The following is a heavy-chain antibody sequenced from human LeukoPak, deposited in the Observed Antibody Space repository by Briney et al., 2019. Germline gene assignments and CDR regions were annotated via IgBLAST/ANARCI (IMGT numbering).Heavy chain of an antibody. CDR2: IYYSGST. CDR1: GGSISSGGYY. Sequence: SETLSLTCTVSGGSISSGGYYWSWIRQHPGKGLEWIGYIYYSGSTYYNPSLKSRVTISVDTSKNQFSLKLSSETAADTAVYYCARGSLSRGKLGDYWGQGTLVTVSS. D-gene: IGHD3-16*01. CDR3: ARGSLSRGKLGDY. V-gene: IGHV4-31*03. J-gene: IGHJ4*02.